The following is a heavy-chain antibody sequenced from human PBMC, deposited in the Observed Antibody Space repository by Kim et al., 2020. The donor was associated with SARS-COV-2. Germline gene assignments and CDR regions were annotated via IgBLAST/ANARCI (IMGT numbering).Heavy chain of an antibody. Sequence: SETLSLTCAVYGGSFSGYYWSWIRQPPGKGLEWIGEINHSGSTNYNPSLKSRVTISVDTSKNQFALKLRSVTAADTAVYSCARGAPPSWYYYDRSGYFFACLGQRTLVTVSS. CDR3: ARGAPPSWYYYDRSGYFFAC. V-gene: IGHV4-34*01. D-gene: IGHD3-22*01. CDR2: INHSGST. J-gene: IGHJ4*02. CDR1: GGSFSGYY.